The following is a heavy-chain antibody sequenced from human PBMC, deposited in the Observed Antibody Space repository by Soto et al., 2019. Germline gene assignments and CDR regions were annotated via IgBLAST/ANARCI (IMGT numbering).Heavy chain of an antibody. J-gene: IGHJ5*02. CDR1: GVSISSYY. D-gene: IGHD3-3*01. V-gene: IGHV4-59*01. Sequence: SETLSLTCTVSGVSISSYYWSWIRQPPGKGLEWIAYIYYSGITDYNPSLKSRVTISVDTSKNQFSLKLSSVTAADTAVYYCARVYDFWSGYYWFDPWGPGTQDTVST. CDR3: ARVYDFWSGYYWFDP. CDR2: IYYSGIT.